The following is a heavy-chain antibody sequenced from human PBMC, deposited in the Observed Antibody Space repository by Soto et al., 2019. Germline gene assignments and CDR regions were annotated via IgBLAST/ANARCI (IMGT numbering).Heavy chain of an antibody. CDR1: GYTLTELS. J-gene: IGHJ4*02. Sequence: GASVKVSCKVSGYTLTELSMHRVRQAPGKGLEWMGGFDPEDGETIYAQKFQGTVTMTEDTSTDTAYMELSSLRSEDTAVYYCEIWSGYPPSDYWGKGPLVPVSS. V-gene: IGHV1-24*01. D-gene: IGHD3-3*01. CDR2: FDPEDGET. CDR3: EIWSGYPPSDY.